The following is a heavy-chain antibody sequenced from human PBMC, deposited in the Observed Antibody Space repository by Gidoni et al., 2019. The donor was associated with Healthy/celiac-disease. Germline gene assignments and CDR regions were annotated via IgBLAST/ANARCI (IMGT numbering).Heavy chain of an antibody. CDR3: AKDGYSSSGHAFDY. CDR1: GFTFSSYG. J-gene: IGHJ4*02. Sequence: QVQLVESGGGVVQPGRSLRLSCAASGFTFSSYGMHWVRQAPGKGLEWVAVISYDGSNKYYADSVKGRFTISRDNSKNTLYLQMNSLRAEDTAVYYCAKDGYSSSGHAFDYWGQGTLVTVSS. D-gene: IGHD6-6*01. V-gene: IGHV3-30*18. CDR2: ISYDGSNK.